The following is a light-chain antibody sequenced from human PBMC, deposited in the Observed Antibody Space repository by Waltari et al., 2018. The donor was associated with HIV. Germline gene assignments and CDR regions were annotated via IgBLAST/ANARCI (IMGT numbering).Light chain of an antibody. CDR1: SSNLGSNF. CDR3: AAWDDSLREV. Sequence: QSVLTQPPSASGTPGHSVTISCSGSSSNLGSNFVYWYQQLPGAAPKLLIYRNNQRPSGVPDRFSGSKSGTSASLAISGLRSEDEADYYCAAWDDSLREVFGGGTKLTVL. V-gene: IGLV1-47*01. CDR2: RNN. J-gene: IGLJ3*02.